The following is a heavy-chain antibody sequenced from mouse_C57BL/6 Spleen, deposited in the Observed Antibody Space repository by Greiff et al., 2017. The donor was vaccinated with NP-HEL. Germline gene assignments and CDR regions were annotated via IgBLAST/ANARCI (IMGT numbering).Heavy chain of an antibody. CDR1: GFSLTSYA. J-gene: IGHJ1*03. CDR3: ARNSYYYGSSPLWYFDV. V-gene: IGHV2-9-1*01. CDR2: IWTGGGT. Sequence: VQLVESGPGLVAPSQSLSITCTVSGFSLTSYAISWVRQPPGKGLEWLGVIWTGGGTNYNSALKSRLSISKDNSKSQVFLKMNSLQTDDTARYYCARNSYYYGSSPLWYFDVWGTGTTVTVSS. D-gene: IGHD1-1*01.